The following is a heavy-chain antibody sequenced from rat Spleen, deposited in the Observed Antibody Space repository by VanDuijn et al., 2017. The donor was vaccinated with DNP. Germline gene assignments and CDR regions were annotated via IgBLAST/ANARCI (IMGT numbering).Heavy chain of an antibody. J-gene: IGHJ2*01. V-gene: IGHV2-1*01. CDR3: ARVPYTYYFTY. CDR2: IRANGIT. CDR1: GFSLTNYS. D-gene: IGHD2-1*01. Sequence: QVHLKESGPGLVQPSETLSLTCTVSGFSLTNYSVTWVRQSSGEGLEWMGRIRANGITDYNSALKSRLSISRDTSKRQIFLKMNSLQTEDTATYYCARVPYTYYFTYWGQGVMVTVSS.